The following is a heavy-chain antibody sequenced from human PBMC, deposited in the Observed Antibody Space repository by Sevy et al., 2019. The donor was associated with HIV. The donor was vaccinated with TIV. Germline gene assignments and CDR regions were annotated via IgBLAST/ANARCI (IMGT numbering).Heavy chain of an antibody. Sequence: GGSLRLSCAASGFIFSSYEMNWVRQAPGKGLEWVSYISNSGTTISYSDSVRGRFTISRDNARNSLYLQMNSLRGEDTAVYYCARDLPPSATTVAHFDHWGQGTLVTVSS. CDR3: ARDLPPSATTVAHFDH. CDR2: ISNSGTTI. J-gene: IGHJ4*02. D-gene: IGHD4-17*01. CDR1: GFIFSSYE. V-gene: IGHV3-48*03.